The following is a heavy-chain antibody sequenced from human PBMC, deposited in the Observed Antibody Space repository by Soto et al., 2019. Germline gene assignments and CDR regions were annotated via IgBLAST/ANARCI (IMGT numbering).Heavy chain of an antibody. CDR3: AHSYYDFWSGYYIYNWFDP. D-gene: IGHD3-3*01. J-gene: IGHJ5*02. Sequence: SGPTMVNPTQTLTLTCTCSGFSLSTSGVGVGWIRQPPGKALEWLALIYWNDDKRYSPSLKSRLTITKDTSKNQVVLTMTNMDPVDTATYYCAHSYYDFWSGYYIYNWFDPWGQGTLVTVSS. V-gene: IGHV2-5*01. CDR1: GFSLSTSGVG. CDR2: IYWNDDK.